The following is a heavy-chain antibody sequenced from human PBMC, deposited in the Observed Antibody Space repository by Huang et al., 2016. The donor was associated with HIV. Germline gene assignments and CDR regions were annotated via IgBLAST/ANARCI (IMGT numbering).Heavy chain of an antibody. CDR1: GGTFSSYA. CDR3: ARDRKYDNAWYWFDP. CDR2: IIPIFGTP. D-gene: IGHD1-1*01. V-gene: IGHV1-69*01. J-gene: IGHJ5*02. Sequence: QVQLVQSGAEVTKPGSSVRVSCEGSGGTFSSYAINWVRQAPGQGLEWMGGIIPIFGTPNYAQKFQGRVTITADESTSTAYMELSSLRSDDTAVYYCARDRKYDNAWYWFDPWGQGTLVTVSS.